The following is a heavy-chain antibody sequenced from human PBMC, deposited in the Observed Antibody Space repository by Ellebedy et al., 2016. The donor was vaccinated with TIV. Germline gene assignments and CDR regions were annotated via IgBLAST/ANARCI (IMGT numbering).Heavy chain of an antibody. Sequence: GESLKISCKGSGYSFTSYWIGWVRQMPGKGLEWMGIIYPGDSDTRYSPSFQGQVTISADKSISTAYLQWSSLKASDTAMYYCARRMVRGVIMDYYYGMDVWGQGTTVTVSS. V-gene: IGHV5-51*01. CDR3: ARRMVRGVIMDYYYGMDV. J-gene: IGHJ6*02. CDR2: IYPGDSDT. D-gene: IGHD3-10*01. CDR1: GYSFTSYW.